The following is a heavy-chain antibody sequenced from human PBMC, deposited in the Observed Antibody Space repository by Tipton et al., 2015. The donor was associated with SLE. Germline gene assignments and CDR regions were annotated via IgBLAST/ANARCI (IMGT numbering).Heavy chain of an antibody. CDR1: GYSISSAHY. CDR2: IYYSGST. CDR3: AREVRQLLIYFDS. Sequence: TLSLTCTVSGYSISSAHYWGWIRQPPGKGLEWIGSIYYSGSTYYNPSLKSRLTMSVDTSKNQFSLRLSSVTAADTAMYFCAREVRQLLIYFDSWGQGTLVTVSS. J-gene: IGHJ4*01. D-gene: IGHD2-2*01. V-gene: IGHV4-38-2*02.